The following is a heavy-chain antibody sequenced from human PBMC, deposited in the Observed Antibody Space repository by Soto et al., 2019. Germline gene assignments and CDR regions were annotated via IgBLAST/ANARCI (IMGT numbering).Heavy chain of an antibody. CDR2: ISSSGSTI. Sequence: QVQLVESGGALVKPGGSLRLSCAASGFTFSDYYMSWIRQAPGKGLEWVSYISSSGSTIYYADSVKGRFTISRDNAKNSLFLQMNSLRAEDTAVYYCARARDRYYGSGTYYTEGVYFDYWGQGTLVTVSS. V-gene: IGHV3-11*01. CDR1: GFTFSDYY. D-gene: IGHD3-10*01. J-gene: IGHJ4*02. CDR3: ARARDRYYGSGTYYTEGVYFDY.